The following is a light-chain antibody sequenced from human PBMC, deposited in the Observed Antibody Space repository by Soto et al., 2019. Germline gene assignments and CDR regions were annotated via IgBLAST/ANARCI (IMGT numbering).Light chain of an antibody. CDR1: SSNIGSST. V-gene: IGLV1-44*01. CDR2: SNN. CDR3: AAWDDSLNGYV. Sequence: QSVLTQPPSASGTPGQRVTISCSGSSSNIGSSTVNRYQQLPGTAPKLLIYSNNQRPSGVPDRFSGSKSGTSASLAISGLQSEDEADYYCAAWDDSLNGYVIGTGTKLTVL. J-gene: IGLJ1*01.